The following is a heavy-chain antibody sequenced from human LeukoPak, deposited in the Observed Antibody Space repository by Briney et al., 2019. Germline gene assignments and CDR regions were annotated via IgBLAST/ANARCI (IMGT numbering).Heavy chain of an antibody. V-gene: IGHV4-30-4*01. J-gene: IGHJ6*02. Sequence: SETLTLTCTVSGGSINNGDYYWSWIRQPPGKGLEWIGYISYSGSTYYNPSLKSRISISADTSKNQFSLKLSSATATDTAVYYCVRGADVWGQGTTVTVPS. CDR1: GGSINNGDYY. CDR2: ISYSGST. CDR3: VRGADV.